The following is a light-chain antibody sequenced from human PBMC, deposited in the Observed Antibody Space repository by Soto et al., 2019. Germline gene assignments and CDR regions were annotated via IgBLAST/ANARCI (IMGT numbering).Light chain of an antibody. CDR2: VNSDDSH. Sequence: QSVLTQSPSASASLGASVKLTCTLSSGHSRYAIAWHQQQPEKGPRYLMKVNSDDSHNKGDGIPDRFSGSSSGAERYLTISSLQSEDEADYYCQTWGTGIRVFGGGTKLTVL. J-gene: IGLJ3*02. V-gene: IGLV4-69*01. CDR3: QTWGTGIRV. CDR1: SGHSRYA.